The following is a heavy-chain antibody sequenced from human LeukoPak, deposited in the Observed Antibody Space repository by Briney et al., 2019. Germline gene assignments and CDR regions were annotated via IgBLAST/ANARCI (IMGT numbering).Heavy chain of an antibody. D-gene: IGHD3-10*01. Sequence: GASVKVSCKVSGYTLTELSMHWVRQAPGKGLEWMGGFDPEDGETIYAQKFQGRVTMTEDTSTDTAYMELSSLRSEDTAAYYCATDLFRAVRGVSNWFDPWGQGTLVTVSS. V-gene: IGHV1-24*01. CDR2: FDPEDGET. J-gene: IGHJ5*02. CDR1: GYTLTELS. CDR3: ATDLFRAVRGVSNWFDP.